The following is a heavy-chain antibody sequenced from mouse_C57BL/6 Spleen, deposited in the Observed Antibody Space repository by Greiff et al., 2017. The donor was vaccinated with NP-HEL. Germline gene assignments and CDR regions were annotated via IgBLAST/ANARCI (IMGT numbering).Heavy chain of an antibody. V-gene: IGHV1-53*01. CDR1: GYTFTSYW. J-gene: IGHJ3*01. Sequence: QVHVKQPGTELVKPGASVKLSCKASGYTFTSYWMHWVKKRPGQGLEWFGNINPSIGGTNYNEQLKSKATPTVAIPSSPAFMKLSSLTAEDAAFYYCARDYYGSFPFAYWGQGTLVTVSA. CDR2: INPSIGGT. CDR3: ARDYYGSFPFAY. D-gene: IGHD1-1*01.